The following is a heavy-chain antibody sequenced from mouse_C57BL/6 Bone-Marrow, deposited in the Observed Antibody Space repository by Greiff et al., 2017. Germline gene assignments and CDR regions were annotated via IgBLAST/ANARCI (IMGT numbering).Heavy chain of an antibody. CDR3: ARGNFDY. CDR2: ISSGSSTI. V-gene: IGHV5-17*01. CDR1: GFTFSDYG. J-gene: IGHJ2*01. Sequence: EVKLMESGGGLVKPGGSLKLSCAASGFTFSDYGMHWVRQAPEKGLEWVAYISSGSSTIYSADTVKGRFTISRDNAKNTLFLQMTSLRSEDTAMYYCARGNFDYWGQGTTLTVSS.